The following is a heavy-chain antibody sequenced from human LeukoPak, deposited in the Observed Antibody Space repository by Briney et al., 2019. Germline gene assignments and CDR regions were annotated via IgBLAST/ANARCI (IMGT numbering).Heavy chain of an antibody. D-gene: IGHD3-16*02. CDR1: GFTFSSYA. CDR3: VKDGSGSYPDTFDI. J-gene: IGHJ3*02. Sequence: GRSLRLSCAASGFTFSSYAMHWVRQAPGKGLEWVSLIRYDASNKYYTDSVKGRFTISRDNSKNTVYLQMNSLRPEDTAVYYCVKDGSGSYPDTFDIWGQGTMVTVSS. CDR2: IRYDASNK. V-gene: IGHV3-30*04.